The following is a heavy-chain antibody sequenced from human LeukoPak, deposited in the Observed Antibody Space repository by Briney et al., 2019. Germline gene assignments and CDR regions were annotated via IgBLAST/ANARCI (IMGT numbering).Heavy chain of an antibody. CDR3: ARDRRGEKSQYNCFDP. D-gene: IGHD3-10*01. V-gene: IGHV3-7*01. CDR1: GFTFSSYW. CDR2: IKEDGSEQ. Sequence: GGSLRLSCTASGFTFSSYWMNWVRQAPGKGLEWVANIKEDGSEQYYVDSVKGRFTISRDNVKNSLHLQMNSLRAEDTAVYFCARDRRGEKSQYNCFDPWGQGTLVTVSS. J-gene: IGHJ5*02.